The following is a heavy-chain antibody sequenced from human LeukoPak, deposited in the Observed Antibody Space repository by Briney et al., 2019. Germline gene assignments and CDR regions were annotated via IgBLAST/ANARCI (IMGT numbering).Heavy chain of an antibody. Sequence: SETLSLTCTVSGGSISSYYWSWIRQPPGEGLEWIGYIHYSGSTNYNPSLTSRVTISVDTSKSQFSLKMSSVTAADTAVYYCARIYRNSTRCFDYWGQGTLVTVSS. CDR1: GGSISSYY. V-gene: IGHV4-59*01. D-gene: IGHD2-2*01. CDR2: IHYSGST. CDR3: ARIYRNSTRCFDY. J-gene: IGHJ4*02.